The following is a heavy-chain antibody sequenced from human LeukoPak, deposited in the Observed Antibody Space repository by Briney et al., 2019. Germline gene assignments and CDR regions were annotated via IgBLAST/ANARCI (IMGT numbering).Heavy chain of an antibody. J-gene: IGHJ4*02. Sequence: SETLSLTCTVSGGSISSSSYYWGWIRQPPGKGLEWIGTIYYSGSTYYNPSLKSRVTISVDTSKNQFSLKLSSVTAADTAVYYCARAFGYLALFDYWGQGTLVTVSS. V-gene: IGHV4-39*07. CDR2: IYYSGST. CDR1: GGSISSSSYY. CDR3: ARAFGYLALFDY. D-gene: IGHD3-16*02.